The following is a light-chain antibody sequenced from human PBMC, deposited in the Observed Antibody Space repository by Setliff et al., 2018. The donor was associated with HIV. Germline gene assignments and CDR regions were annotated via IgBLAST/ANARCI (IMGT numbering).Light chain of an antibody. CDR1: SRDVGGHNY. CDR2: DVS. Sequence: QAVLTQPASVSGYLGQSITMSCTGTSRDVGGHNYVSWYQQYPGKAPKLMIYDVSNRPSGVSNRFSGSQSGSTASLTISGLQAEYEADYYCSSFTRSNIYVFGTGTKSTVL. J-gene: IGLJ1*01. CDR3: SSFTRSNIYV. V-gene: IGLV2-14*03.